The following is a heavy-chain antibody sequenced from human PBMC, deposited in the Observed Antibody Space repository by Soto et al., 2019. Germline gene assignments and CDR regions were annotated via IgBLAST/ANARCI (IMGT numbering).Heavy chain of an antibody. J-gene: IGHJ4*02. CDR1: GFTFSSYA. D-gene: IGHD1-26*01. CDR3: ARDSPREELLGEFDY. V-gene: IGHV3-30-3*01. CDR2: ISYDGSNK. Sequence: GGSLRLSCAASGFTFSSYAMHWVRQAPGKGLEWVAVISYDGSNKYYADSVKGRFTISRDNSKNTLYLQMNSLRAEDTAVYYCARDSPREELLGEFDYWGQGTLVTVSS.